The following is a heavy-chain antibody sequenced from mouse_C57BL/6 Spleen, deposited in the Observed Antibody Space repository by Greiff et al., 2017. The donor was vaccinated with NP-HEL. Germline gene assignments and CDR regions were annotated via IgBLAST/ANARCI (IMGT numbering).Heavy chain of an antibody. D-gene: IGHD2-3*01. V-gene: IGHV1-82*01. CDR1: GYAFSSSW. Sequence: QVQLQQSGPELVKPGASVKISCKASGYAFSSSWMNWVKQRPGKGLEWIGRIYPGDGDTNYNGKFKGKATLTADKSSSTAYMQLSSLTSEDSAVYFCARNSYDGYWYFDVWGTGTTVTVSS. CDR2: IYPGDGDT. J-gene: IGHJ1*03. CDR3: ARNSYDGYWYFDV.